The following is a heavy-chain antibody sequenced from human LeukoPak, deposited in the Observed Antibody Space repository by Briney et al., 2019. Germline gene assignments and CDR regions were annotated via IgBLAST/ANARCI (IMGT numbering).Heavy chain of an antibody. J-gene: IGHJ4*02. Sequence: GGSLRLSCAASGFTFSSYWMHWVRQAPGKGLVWVSRINSDGSTTTYADSVKGRFTISRDNTKNTLYLQMNSLRAEDTSVYYCVRSLMGFEGYWGQGTLVTVSS. D-gene: IGHD2-8*01. CDR2: INSDGSTT. CDR3: VRSLMGFEGY. CDR1: GFTFSSYW. V-gene: IGHV3-74*01.